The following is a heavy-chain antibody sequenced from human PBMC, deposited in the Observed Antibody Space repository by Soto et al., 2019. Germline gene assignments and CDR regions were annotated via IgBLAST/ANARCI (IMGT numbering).Heavy chain of an antibody. V-gene: IGHV1-18*01. CDR1: GYTFTSYA. CDR3: ARIAASGIVHDFDF. D-gene: IGHD6-13*01. J-gene: IGHJ4*02. Sequence: QVQLVQSEGEVKKPGASVKISCRASGYTFTSYAINWVRQAPGQGLEWMGWISAHSGNTNYAQKVQGRATMTTDTSTSTAYMALRSLISDDKAIYYCARIAASGIVHDFDFWGQGTLVTVSS. CDR2: ISAHSGNT.